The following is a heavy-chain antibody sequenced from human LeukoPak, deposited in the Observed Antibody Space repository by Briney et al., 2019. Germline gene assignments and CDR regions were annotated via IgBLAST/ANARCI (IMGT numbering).Heavy chain of an antibody. CDR1: GGSISSSSYY. J-gene: IGHJ4*02. Sequence: ASETLSLTCTVSGGSISSSSYYWGWIRQPPGKGLEWIGSIYYSGSTYYNPSLKSRVTISVDTSKNQFSLKLSSVTAADTAVYYCARQEGRYDSSGEFDYWGQGTLVTVSS. V-gene: IGHV4-39*01. CDR3: ARQEGRYDSSGEFDY. D-gene: IGHD3-22*01. CDR2: IYYSGST.